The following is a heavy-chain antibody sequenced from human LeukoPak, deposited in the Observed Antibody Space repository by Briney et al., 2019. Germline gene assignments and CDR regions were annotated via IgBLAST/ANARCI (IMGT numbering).Heavy chain of an antibody. V-gene: IGHV1-69*05. CDR3: ARVPTYYFDSSGYYYPYYFDY. D-gene: IGHD3-22*01. CDR1: GGTFSSYA. Sequence: ASVKVSCKASGGTFSSYAISWVRQAPGEGLEWMGGIIPIFGTANYAQKFQGRVTITTDESTSTAYMELRSLRSDDTAVYYCARVPTYYFDSSGYYYPYYFDYWGQGTLVTVSS. J-gene: IGHJ4*02. CDR2: IIPIFGTA.